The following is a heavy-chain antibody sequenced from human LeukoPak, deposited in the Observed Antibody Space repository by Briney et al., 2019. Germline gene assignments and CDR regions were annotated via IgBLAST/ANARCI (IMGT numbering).Heavy chain of an antibody. CDR2: IKSRTDGGTT. J-gene: IGHJ4*02. CDR3: TTGIRGD. CDR1: GFNFNNAW. Sequence: GGSLRLSCTTSGFNFNNAWMNWVRQAPGKGLEWVGRIKSRTDGGTTVYSAPVKGRFTISRDDSKNTLNLQMNSLKTEDTAVYYCTTGIRGDWGQGTLVTVSS. V-gene: IGHV3-15*07. D-gene: IGHD3-10*01.